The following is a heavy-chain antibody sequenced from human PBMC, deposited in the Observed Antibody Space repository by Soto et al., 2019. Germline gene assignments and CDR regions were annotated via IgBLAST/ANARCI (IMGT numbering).Heavy chain of an antibody. D-gene: IGHD4-17*01. CDR3: ARNVHRLRAYLLGY. J-gene: IGHJ4*02. V-gene: IGHV1-18*01. CDR1: GYSFTTYG. CDR2: TSSNNGKT. Sequence: GASVKVSCKTSGYSFTTYGMSWVRQAPGQGLEWMGWTSSNNGKTKYAQKFQGRVTMTTDKSTNTVHMELRSLRSGDTAVYYCARNVHRLRAYLLGYWGQGTLVTVSS.